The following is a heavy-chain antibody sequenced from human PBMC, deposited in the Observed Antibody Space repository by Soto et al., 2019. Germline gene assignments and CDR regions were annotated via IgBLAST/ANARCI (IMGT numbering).Heavy chain of an antibody. CDR3: ARDNIVSKGYGMDV. J-gene: IGHJ6*02. D-gene: IGHD5-12*01. V-gene: IGHV4-4*07. Sequence: QVQLQESGPGLVKPSETLSLTCTVSGASISNAYWSWIRQAAGKRLGWIGRIHSSGTFNYNPSLKSRVSISRDTSKNQISLKLSSVTAADTAVYYCARDNIVSKGYGMDVWGQGTTVTVSS. CDR2: IHSSGTF. CDR1: GASISNAY.